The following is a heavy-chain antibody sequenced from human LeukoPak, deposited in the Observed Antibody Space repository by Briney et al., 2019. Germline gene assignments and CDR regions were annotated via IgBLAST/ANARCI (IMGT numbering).Heavy chain of an antibody. J-gene: IGHJ4*02. CDR2: ISWNGGSI. Sequence: GGSLRLSCAASGFTFDDYAMQWGRHAPGKGVGWVSGISWNGGSIVYADSVKGRFTISRDNAKNSLYLQMNSLRAEDMALYYCAKGSSGWYYYFDYWGQGTLVTVSS. V-gene: IGHV3-9*03. CDR1: GFTFDDYA. CDR3: AKGSSGWYYYFDY. D-gene: IGHD6-19*01.